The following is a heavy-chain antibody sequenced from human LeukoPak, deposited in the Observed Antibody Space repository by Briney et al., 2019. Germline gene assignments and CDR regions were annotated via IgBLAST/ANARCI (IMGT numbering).Heavy chain of an antibody. J-gene: IGHJ3*02. Sequence: SETLSLTCAVYGGSFSGYYWSWIRQPPGKGLEWIGEINHSGSANFNPSLKSRVTISVDTSKNQFSLKLSSVTAADKAVYYCARSCRILDIVATIRARLGGNGFDIWGQGTMVTVSS. CDR2: INHSGSA. CDR3: ARSCRILDIVATIRARLGGNGFDI. CDR1: GGSFSGYY. D-gene: IGHD5-12*01. V-gene: IGHV4-34*01.